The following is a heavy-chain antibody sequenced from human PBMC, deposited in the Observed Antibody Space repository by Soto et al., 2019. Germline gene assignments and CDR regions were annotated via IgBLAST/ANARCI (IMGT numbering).Heavy chain of an antibody. CDR1: GGSISSGGYS. Sequence: KPSETLSLTCAVSGGSISSGGYSWSWIRQPPGKGLEWIGYIYHSGSTYYNPSLKSRVTISVDRSKNQFSLKLSSVTAADTAVYYCASGELGNGPFDYWGQGTLVTVSS. J-gene: IGHJ4*02. CDR3: ASGELGNGPFDY. V-gene: IGHV4-30-2*01. D-gene: IGHD7-27*01. CDR2: IYHSGST.